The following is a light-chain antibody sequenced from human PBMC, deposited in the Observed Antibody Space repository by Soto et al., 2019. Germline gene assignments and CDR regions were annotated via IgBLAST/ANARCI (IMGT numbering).Light chain of an antibody. Sequence: QSALTQPASVSGSPGQSITISCTGTSGDVGAYNYVSWYQRHPGKAPKLMIYDVTNRPSGISDRFSGSKSGNTASLTISGLQAEDEADYYCSSYTSTTTVVFGGGTKLTVL. J-gene: IGLJ3*02. CDR1: SGDVGAYNY. CDR2: DVT. V-gene: IGLV2-14*03. CDR3: SSYTSTTTVV.